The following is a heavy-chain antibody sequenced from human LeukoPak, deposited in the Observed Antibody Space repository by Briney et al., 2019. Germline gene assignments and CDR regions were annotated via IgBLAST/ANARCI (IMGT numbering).Heavy chain of an antibody. J-gene: IGHJ4*02. D-gene: IGHD3-9*01. CDR2: ISYDGSNK. Sequence: GGSLRLSCAASGFTFSSYAMLWVRQAPGKGLEWVAYISYDGSNKYYADSVKGRFTISRDNSKNTLFLQMNSLRAEDTAVYYCARGLTGYYFDYWGEGTVVTVSS. V-gene: IGHV3-30-3*01. CDR3: ARGLTGYYFDY. CDR1: GFTFSSYA.